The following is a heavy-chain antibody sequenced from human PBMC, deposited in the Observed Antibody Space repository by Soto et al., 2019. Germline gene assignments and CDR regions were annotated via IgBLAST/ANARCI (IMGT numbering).Heavy chain of an antibody. CDR2: IDPDGSQK. J-gene: IGHJ4*02. CDR3: ARYMGPSGAYGY. D-gene: IGHD1-26*01. CDR1: GFTFSTYW. Sequence: EVQLVDSGGDLVQPGGSLRLSCAASGFTFSTYWMSWVRQAPGKGLEWVANIDPDGSQKYYVDSVKGRFTISRDNAKNSLYLQMNSLRAEDTAVYYCARYMGPSGAYGYWGQGTLVTVSS. V-gene: IGHV3-7*03.